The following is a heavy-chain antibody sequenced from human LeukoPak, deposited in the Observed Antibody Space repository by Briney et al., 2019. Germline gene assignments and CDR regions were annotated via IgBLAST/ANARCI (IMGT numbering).Heavy chain of an antibody. CDR3: AREGYCSGGSCSPLYYYGMDV. Sequence: ASVKVSCKASGYTFTIYGISWVRQAPGQGLEWMGWISAYNGNTNYAQKLQGRVTMTTDTSTSTAYMELRSLRSDDTAVYYCAREGYCSGGSCSPLYYYGMDVWGQGTTVTVSS. CDR2: ISAYNGNT. V-gene: IGHV1-18*01. D-gene: IGHD2-15*01. J-gene: IGHJ6*02. CDR1: GYTFTIYG.